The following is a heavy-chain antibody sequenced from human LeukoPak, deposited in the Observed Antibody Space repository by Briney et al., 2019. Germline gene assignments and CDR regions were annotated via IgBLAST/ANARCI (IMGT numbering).Heavy chain of an antibody. D-gene: IGHD5/OR15-5a*01. CDR1: GGSISSNTYF. V-gene: IGHV4-39*01. CDR3: ATSDTVSTYNWFDP. Sequence: PSETLSLTCNVSGGSISSNTYFWGWIRRPPGKGLEWIGSIRYSGSTYYNPSLKSLVTISVDTSKNQFSLNLSSLTAADTAVYYCATSDTVSTYNWFDPWGQGTLVTVSS. J-gene: IGHJ5*02. CDR2: IRYSGST.